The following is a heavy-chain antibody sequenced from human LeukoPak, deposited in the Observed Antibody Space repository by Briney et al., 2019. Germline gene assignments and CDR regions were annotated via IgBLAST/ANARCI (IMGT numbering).Heavy chain of an antibody. Sequence: GASVKVSCKASGYTFTSYGISWVRQAPGQGLEWMGWISAYNGNTNYAQKLQGRVTMTTDTSTSTAYMELRSLRSDDTAVYYCARADVGATNYYYMDVWGKGTTVTVSS. J-gene: IGHJ6*03. D-gene: IGHD1-26*01. CDR2: ISAYNGNT. V-gene: IGHV1-18*01. CDR1: GYTFTSYG. CDR3: ARADVGATNYYYMDV.